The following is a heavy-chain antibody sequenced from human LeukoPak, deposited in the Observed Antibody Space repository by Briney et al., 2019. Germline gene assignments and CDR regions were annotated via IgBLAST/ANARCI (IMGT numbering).Heavy chain of an antibody. D-gene: IGHD1-26*01. CDR2: MNPNSGNT. CDR1: GYTFTSYD. Sequence: ASVKVSCKASGYTFTSYDINWVRQATGQGPEWMGWMNPNSGNTGYAEKFQGRVTMTRNTSISTAYMELSSLTSEDTAVYYCARAEASRSPGKILGYWGQGTLVTVSS. J-gene: IGHJ4*02. V-gene: IGHV1-8*01. CDR3: ARAEASRSPGKILGY.